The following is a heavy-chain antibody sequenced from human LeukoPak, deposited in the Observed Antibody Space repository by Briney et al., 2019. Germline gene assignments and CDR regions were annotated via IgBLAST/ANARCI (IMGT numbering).Heavy chain of an antibody. D-gene: IGHD6-19*01. CDR2: ISTDGST. CDR3: ARGTGIAVPDY. J-gene: IGHJ4*02. CDR1: GFTVSNKY. Sequence: GGSLRLSCAASGFTVSNKYMSWVRHAPREGLEWVSVISTDGSTYYADSVKGRFTISRDNSKSTLYLQMSSRRAEDTAVYYCARGTGIAVPDYWGEGTRVTVP. V-gene: IGHV3-53*01.